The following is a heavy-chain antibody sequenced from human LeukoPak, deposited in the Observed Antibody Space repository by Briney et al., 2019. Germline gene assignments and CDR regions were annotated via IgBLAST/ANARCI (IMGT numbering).Heavy chain of an antibody. V-gene: IGHV3-9*01. D-gene: IGHD3-3*01. CDR2: ISSNSGGI. Sequence: GGSLRLSCVTSGFIFDDYAMHWVRQGPGKGLEWVSGISSNSGGIAYADSVKGRFTISRDDAKNSLYLQVNSLRAEDTAVYYCARGSRFGVVGRDAFDIWGQGTVVTVSS. CDR3: ARGSRFGVVGRDAFDI. CDR1: GFIFDDYA. J-gene: IGHJ3*02.